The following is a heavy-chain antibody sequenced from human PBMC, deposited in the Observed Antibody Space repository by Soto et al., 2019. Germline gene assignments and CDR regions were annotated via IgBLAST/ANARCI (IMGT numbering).Heavy chain of an antibody. J-gene: IGHJ4*02. CDR3: AHTLHTSGWPFDY. D-gene: IGHD6-19*01. CDR2: IYWDDDK. CDR1: GFSFSTSEVG. V-gene: IGHV2-5*02. Sequence: QITLKESGPTLVKPTQTLTLTCTFSGFSFSTSEVGEGWIRQPPGKALEWLGLIYWDDDKRYSPSLKNRLSITKDTSKNQVILTVTNMDPVDAGTYYCAHTLHTSGWPFDYWGQGTLVTVSS.